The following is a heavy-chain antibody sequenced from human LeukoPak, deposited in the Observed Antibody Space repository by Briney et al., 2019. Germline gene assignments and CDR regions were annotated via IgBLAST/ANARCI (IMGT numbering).Heavy chain of an antibody. J-gene: IGHJ4*02. D-gene: IGHD2-21*02. Sequence: GESLKISCKGSGYSFTSYWIGWVRQLPGKGLEWMGIIYPRDSDTRYSPSFQGQVTISVDKSISTAYLQWSSLKAADTAMYYCARQDGTAKYYFDYWGQGTLVTVSS. CDR2: IYPRDSDT. V-gene: IGHV5-51*01. CDR1: GYSFTSYW. CDR3: ARQDGTAKYYFDY.